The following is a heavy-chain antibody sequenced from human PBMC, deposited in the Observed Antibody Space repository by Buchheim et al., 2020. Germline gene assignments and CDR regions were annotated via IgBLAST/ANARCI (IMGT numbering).Heavy chain of an antibody. CDR2: INPNSGGT. J-gene: IGHJ6*02. D-gene: IGHD3-10*01. V-gene: IGHV1-2*04. CDR3: SRALYGSGSYYHYYYYGMDV. CDR1: GYTFTGYY. Sequence: QVQLVQSGAEVKKPGASVKVSCKASGYTFTGYYMHWVRQAPGQGLEWMGWINPNSGGTNYAQKFQGWVTMTRATSISTAYMELSRLRSDDTAVYYCSRALYGSGSYYHYYYYGMDVWGQGTT.